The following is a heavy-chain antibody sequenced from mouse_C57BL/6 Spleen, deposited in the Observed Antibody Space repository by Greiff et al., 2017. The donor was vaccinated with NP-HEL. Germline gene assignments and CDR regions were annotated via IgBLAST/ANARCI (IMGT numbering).Heavy chain of an antibody. CDR3: ARLGSNYVYAMDY. J-gene: IGHJ4*01. V-gene: IGHV1-42*01. CDR2: INPSTGGT. CDR1: GYSFTGYY. Sequence: EVQLQQSGPELVKPGASVKISCKASGYSFTGYYMNWVKQSPEKSLEWIGEINPSTGGTTYNQKFKAKATLTVDKSSSTAYMQLKSLTSEDSAVYYCARLGSNYVYAMDYWGQGTSVTVSS. D-gene: IGHD2-5*01.